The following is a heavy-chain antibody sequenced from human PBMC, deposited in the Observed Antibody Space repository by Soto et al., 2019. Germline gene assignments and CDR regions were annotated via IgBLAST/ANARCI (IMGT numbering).Heavy chain of an antibody. V-gene: IGHV4-4*02. CDR1: GGSISSSNW. CDR3: ARKGDIVGLIAQAFDI. Sequence: QVQLQESGPGLVKPSGTLSLTCAVSGGSISSSNWWNWVRQPPGKGREWIGEIYHSGSTNYHPSLQSRVTISLDNSTNQFSLKLSSVTAADTALYYCARKGDIVGLIAQAFDIWGQGTMVTVSS. D-gene: IGHD1-26*01. J-gene: IGHJ3*02. CDR2: IYHSGST.